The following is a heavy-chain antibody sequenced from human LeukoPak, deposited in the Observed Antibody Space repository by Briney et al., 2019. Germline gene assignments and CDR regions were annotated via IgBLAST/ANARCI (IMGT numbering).Heavy chain of an antibody. CDR3: ARRPIAVAGAFDY. Sequence: SETLSLTCTVSGGSISSGSYYWSWIRQPAGKGLEWIGRIYTSGSTNYNPSLKSRVTISVDTSKNQFSLKLSSVTAADTAVYYCARRPIAVAGAFDYWGQGTLVTVSS. D-gene: IGHD6-19*01. J-gene: IGHJ4*02. CDR1: GGSISSGSYY. V-gene: IGHV4-61*02. CDR2: IYTSGST.